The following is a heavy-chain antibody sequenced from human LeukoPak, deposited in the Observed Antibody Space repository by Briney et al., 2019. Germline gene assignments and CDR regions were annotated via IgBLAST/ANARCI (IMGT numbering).Heavy chain of an antibody. CDR3: ARGEDYYDSSGALDY. CDR2: INTNTGNP. Sequence: ASVKVSCKASGYTFTSYDINWARQAPGQGLEWMGWINTNTGNPTYAQGFTGRFVFSLDTAVSTAYLQISSLKAEDTAVYYCARGEDYYDSSGALDYWGQGTLVTVSS. CDR1: GYTFTSYD. D-gene: IGHD3-22*01. J-gene: IGHJ4*02. V-gene: IGHV7-4-1*02.